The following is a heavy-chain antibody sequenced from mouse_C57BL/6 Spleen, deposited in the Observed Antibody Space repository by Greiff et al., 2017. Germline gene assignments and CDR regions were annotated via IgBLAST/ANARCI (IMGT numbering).Heavy chain of an antibody. J-gene: IGHJ2*01. Sequence: EVQGVESGGDLVKPGGSLKLSCAASGFTFSSYGMSWVRQTPDKRLEWVATISSGGSSTYYPDSVKGRFTISRDNAKNTLYLQRSSLKSEDTAMYYCARHYYGSSYDFDYWGQGTTLTVSS. V-gene: IGHV5-6*01. CDR3: ARHYYGSSYDFDY. D-gene: IGHD1-1*01. CDR2: ISSGGSST. CDR1: GFTFSSYG.